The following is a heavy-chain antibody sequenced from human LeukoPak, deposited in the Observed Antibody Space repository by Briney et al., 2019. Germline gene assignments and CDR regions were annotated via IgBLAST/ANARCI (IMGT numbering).Heavy chain of an antibody. J-gene: IGHJ4*02. D-gene: IGHD2-8*01. CDR2: IYPGDSDT. CDR3: ARPIEYCTNGVCYEYYFDY. CDR1: GYSFTSYW. Sequence: GESLKISCKGSGYSFTSYWIGWVRQMPGKGLEWMGIIYPGDSDTRYSPFFQGQVTISADKSISTAYLQWSSLKASDTAMYYCARPIEYCTNGVCYEYYFDYWGQGTLVTVSS. V-gene: IGHV5-51*01.